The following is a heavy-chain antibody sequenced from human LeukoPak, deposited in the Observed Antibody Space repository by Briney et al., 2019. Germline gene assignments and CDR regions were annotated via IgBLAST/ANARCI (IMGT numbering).Heavy chain of an antibody. CDR2: ISYDGSNK. J-gene: IGHJ3*02. Sequence: GGSLRLSCAASGFTFSSYAMHWVRQAPGKGLERVAVISYDGSNKYYADSVKGRFTISRDNSKNTLYLQMNSLRAEDTAVYYCARGGVVVLGVMDIWGQGTVVTVSS. CDR3: ARGGVVVLGVMDI. V-gene: IGHV3-30-3*01. D-gene: IGHD2-21*01. CDR1: GFTFSSYA.